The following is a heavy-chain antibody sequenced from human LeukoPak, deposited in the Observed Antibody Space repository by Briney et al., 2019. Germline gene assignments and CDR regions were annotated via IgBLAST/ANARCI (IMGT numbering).Heavy chain of an antibody. CDR1: GGSFSGYY. CDR3: ARGHSSSWYGAFDI. J-gene: IGHJ3*02. Sequence: SETLSLTCAVYGGSFSGYYWSWIRQPPGKGLGWIGEINHSGSTNYNPSLKSRVTISVDTSKNQFSLKLSSVTAADTAVYYCARGHSSSWYGAFDIWGQGTMVTVSS. V-gene: IGHV4-34*01. D-gene: IGHD6-13*01. CDR2: INHSGST.